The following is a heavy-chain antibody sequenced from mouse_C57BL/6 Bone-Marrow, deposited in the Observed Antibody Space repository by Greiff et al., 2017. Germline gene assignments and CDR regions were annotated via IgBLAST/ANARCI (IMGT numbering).Heavy chain of an antibody. J-gene: IGHJ1*03. V-gene: IGHV1-52*01. CDR2: IDPSDSET. Sequence: QVQLQQPGAELVRPGSSVKLSCKASGYTFTSYWMHWVKQRPIQGLEWIGNIDPSDSETNYNQKFKDKATLTVDKSSSTAYMQLSSLTSEDSAVYYCAHQCYGSSWCFDFWGTGTTVTVSS. D-gene: IGHD1-1*01. CDR3: AHQCYGSSWCFDF. CDR1: GYTFTSYW.